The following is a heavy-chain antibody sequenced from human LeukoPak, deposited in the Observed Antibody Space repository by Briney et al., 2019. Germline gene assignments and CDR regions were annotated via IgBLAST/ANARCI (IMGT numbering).Heavy chain of an antibody. CDR1: GFTFSSYA. CDR3: AKDGDDFWSGYYDY. CDR2: ISGSGGST. V-gene: IGHV3-23*01. J-gene: IGHJ4*02. Sequence: PGGSLRLSCAASGFTFSSYAMSWVRQAPGKGLEWVSAISGSGGSTYYADSVKGRFTISRDNSKNTLYLQMNSLRAEDTAVYYCAKDGDDFWSGYYDYWGQGTLVTVSS. D-gene: IGHD3-3*01.